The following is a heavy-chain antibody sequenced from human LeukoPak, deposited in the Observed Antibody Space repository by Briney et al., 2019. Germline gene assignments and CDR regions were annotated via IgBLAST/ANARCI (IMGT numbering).Heavy chain of an antibody. D-gene: IGHD3-10*01. J-gene: IGHJ5*02. Sequence: GGTLRLSCAASGFSFSSYSMNWVRQAPGKGLEWVSSITTSSSYIYYADSVKGRFTISRDNAKNSLFLQMNSLRAEDTAVYYCATDLIHYYASGAKTWGQGTLVTVSS. CDR2: ITTSSSYI. V-gene: IGHV3-21*01. CDR3: ATDLIHYYASGAKT. CDR1: GFSFSSYS.